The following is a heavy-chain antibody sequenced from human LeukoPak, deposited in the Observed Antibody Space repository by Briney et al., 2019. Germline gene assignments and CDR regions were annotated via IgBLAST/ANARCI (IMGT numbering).Heavy chain of an antibody. Sequence: SETLSLTCTVSGGSISSSYWSWIRQPPGKGLEWIGYIYYTGSTNYNPSLKSRVTISADKSKNQVSLKLTSVTAADTAVYYCARLSVIVGAALEYYYYYMDVWGQGTTVTVSS. CDR2: IYYTGST. J-gene: IGHJ6*03. D-gene: IGHD1-26*01. CDR3: ARLSVIVGAALEYYYYYMDV. V-gene: IGHV4-59*12. CDR1: GGSISSSY.